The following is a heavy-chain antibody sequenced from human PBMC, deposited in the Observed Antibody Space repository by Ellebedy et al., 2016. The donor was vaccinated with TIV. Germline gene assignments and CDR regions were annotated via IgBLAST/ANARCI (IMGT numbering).Heavy chain of an antibody. J-gene: IGHJ6*02. CDR3: TRGLDV. V-gene: IGHV3-74*01. CDR1: GFTFSDYW. CDR2: INGDGSAT. Sequence: GESLKISCTASGFTFSDYWIHWVRQTPGKGLVWVSRINGDGSATNYADSVRGRFSMSRDNDKNRLYLRMNSLRVEDSAIYYCTRGLDVWGQGTTVIVSS.